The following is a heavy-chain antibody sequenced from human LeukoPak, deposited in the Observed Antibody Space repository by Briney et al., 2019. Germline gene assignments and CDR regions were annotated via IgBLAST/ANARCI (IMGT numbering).Heavy chain of an antibody. V-gene: IGHV3-33*01. Sequence: GGSLRLSCAASGFTFSSYGIHWVRQAPGKGLEWVAVIWYGGSNKYYADSVKGRFTISRDNSKNTLYLQMNSLRAEDTAVYYCAREGPLVTATPDAFDIWGQGTMVTVSS. D-gene: IGHD2-21*02. CDR2: IWYGGSNK. J-gene: IGHJ3*02. CDR3: AREGPLVTATPDAFDI. CDR1: GFTFSSYG.